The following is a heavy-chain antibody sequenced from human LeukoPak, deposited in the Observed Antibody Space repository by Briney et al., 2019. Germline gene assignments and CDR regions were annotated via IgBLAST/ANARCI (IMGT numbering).Heavy chain of an antibody. Sequence: SETLSLTCAVSGYSISSGYYWGWIRQPPGKGLEWIGSIYHSGSTYYNPSLKSRVTISVDTSKNQFSLKLSSVTAADTAVYACARHPYSCDYILDYWGQGTLVTVSS. V-gene: IGHV4-38-2*01. D-gene: IGHD3-22*01. CDR2: IYHSGST. CDR1: GYSISSGYY. CDR3: ARHPYSCDYILDY. J-gene: IGHJ4*02.